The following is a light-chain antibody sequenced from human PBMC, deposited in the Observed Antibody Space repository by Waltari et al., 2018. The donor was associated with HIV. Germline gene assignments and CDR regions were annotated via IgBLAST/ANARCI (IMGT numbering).Light chain of an antibody. J-gene: IGLJ2*01. CDR2: EVN. CDR3: SSNTDTSTAL. Sequence: QSALTQPASVSGSPGQSITISCVASSYNRGGFTYVSWYQQHPGKAPKVIIYEVNNRPSGVLLRFSGSKSGNTASLTISGLQIEDEADYYCSSNTDTSTALFGGGTKLSVL. V-gene: IGLV2-14*01. CDR1: SYNRGGFTY.